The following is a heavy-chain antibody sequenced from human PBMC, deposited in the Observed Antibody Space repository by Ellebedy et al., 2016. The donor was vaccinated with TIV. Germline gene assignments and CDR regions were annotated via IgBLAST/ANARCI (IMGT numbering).Heavy chain of an antibody. D-gene: IGHD1-26*01. V-gene: IGHV3-30*03. CDR1: GFTFPTYG. Sequence: GGSLRLXXETSGFTFPTYGMHWVRQAPGKGLEWVAVITFDGSKQYYADSVKGRFTISRDNSKNTVFLDMSGLRSDDTAVYYCARDTVGATEEVFDYWGQGTLVTVSS. CDR3: ARDTVGATEEVFDY. J-gene: IGHJ4*02. CDR2: ITFDGSKQ.